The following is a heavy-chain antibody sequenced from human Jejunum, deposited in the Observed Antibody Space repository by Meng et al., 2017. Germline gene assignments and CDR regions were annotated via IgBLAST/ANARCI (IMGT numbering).Heavy chain of an antibody. Sequence: SLKISCAASGFTFDDYAMHWVRQAPGKGLEWVSGITWNSGRIDYADSVKGRFTISRDNAMKSLYLQMNSLRSEDTGLYYCAKGGGKSFYWSGSNGSDSWGQGTLVTVSS. D-gene: IGHD3-10*01. CDR3: AKGGGKSFYWSGSNGSDS. V-gene: IGHV3-9*01. CDR1: GFTFDDYA. J-gene: IGHJ4*02. CDR2: ITWNSGRI.